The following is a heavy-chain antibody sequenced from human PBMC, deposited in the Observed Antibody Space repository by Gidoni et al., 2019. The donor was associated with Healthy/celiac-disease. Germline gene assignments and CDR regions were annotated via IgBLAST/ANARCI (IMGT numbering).Heavy chain of an antibody. J-gene: IGHJ4*02. Sequence: EVQLVESGGGLVKHGGSLRLSCAASGITFSSYSMNWVRQAPGKGLEWVSSISSSSSYIYYADSGKGRFTISRDNAKNSLYLQMNSLRAEDTAVYYCARDLSVTTDYWGQGTLVTVSS. D-gene: IGHD4-17*01. CDR1: GITFSSYS. V-gene: IGHV3-21*01. CDR3: ARDLSVTTDY. CDR2: ISSSSSYI.